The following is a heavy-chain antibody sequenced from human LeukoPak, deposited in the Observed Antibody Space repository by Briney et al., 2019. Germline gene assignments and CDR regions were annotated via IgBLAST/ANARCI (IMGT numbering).Heavy chain of an antibody. CDR3: ARGDALSGDY. V-gene: IGHV3-7*04. CDR2: IHQDGNEK. Sequence: GGSLRLSCAASGFTFSTYWMTWVRQAPGKGLEWVANIHQDGNEKYYVDSVKGRFTISRDNAKNSLYLQMNSLRVEDTAVYYCARGDALSGDYWGQGTLVTLSS. CDR1: GFTFSTYW. D-gene: IGHD5-24*01. J-gene: IGHJ4*02.